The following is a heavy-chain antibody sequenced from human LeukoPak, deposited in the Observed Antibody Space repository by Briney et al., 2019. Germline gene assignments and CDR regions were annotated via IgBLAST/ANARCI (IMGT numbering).Heavy chain of an antibody. CDR2: ISSSSSYI. V-gene: IGHV3-21*01. CDR3: ARDGYWNYVWDY. CDR1: GFTFSSYS. Sequence: GGSLRLSRAASGFTFSSYSMNWVRQAPGKGLEWVSSISSSSSYIYYADSVKGRFTISRDNAKNSLYLQMNSLRAEDTAVYYCARDGYWNYVWDYWGQGTLVTVSS. D-gene: IGHD1-7*01. J-gene: IGHJ4*02.